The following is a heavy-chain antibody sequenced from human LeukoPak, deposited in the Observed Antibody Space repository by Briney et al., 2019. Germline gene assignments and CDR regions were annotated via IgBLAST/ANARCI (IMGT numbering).Heavy chain of an antibody. J-gene: IGHJ3*02. CDR3: ARATYCGGDCYHMGDAFDI. CDR2: INSDGSST. V-gene: IGHV3-74*01. D-gene: IGHD2-21*02. Sequence: GGSLRLSCAASGFSFRSYWMHWVRQAPGKGLVWVSRINSDGSSTSYADSVKGRFTISRDNAKNTLYLQMNSLRAEDTAVYYCARATYCGGDCYHMGDAFDIWGQGTMVTVSS. CDR1: GFSFRSYW.